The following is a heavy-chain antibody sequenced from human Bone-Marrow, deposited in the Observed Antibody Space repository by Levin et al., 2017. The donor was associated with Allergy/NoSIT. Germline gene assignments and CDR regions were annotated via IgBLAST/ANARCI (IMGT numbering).Heavy chain of an antibody. CDR1: GFTFGDYA. V-gene: IGHV3-49*03. CDR3: TRDSPPSGEVAATGYNWFDP. J-gene: IGHJ5*02. D-gene: IGHD2-15*01. Sequence: GGSLRLSCTASGFTFGDYAMSWFRQAPGKGLEWVGFIRSKAYGGTTEYAASVKGRFTISRDDSKSIAYLQMNSLKTEDTAVYYCTRDSPPSGEVAATGYNWFDPWGQGTLVTVSS. CDR2: IRSKAYGGTT.